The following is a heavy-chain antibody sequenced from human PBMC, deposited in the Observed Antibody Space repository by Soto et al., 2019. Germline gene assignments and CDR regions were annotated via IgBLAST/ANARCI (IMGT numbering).Heavy chain of an antibody. D-gene: IGHD6-13*01. V-gene: IGHV2-5*02. Sequence: QITLKESGPTLVKPTQTLTLTCTFSGFSLSTSGVGVAWIRQPPGKALEWLALLYWDDDKRYSPSLKSRLTITKDTSKNQVVLTMTNMDTVDTATYYCAHIKPGYSSSWYRGWFDPWGQGTLVTVSS. J-gene: IGHJ5*02. CDR2: LYWDDDK. CDR3: AHIKPGYSSSWYRGWFDP. CDR1: GFSLSTSGVG.